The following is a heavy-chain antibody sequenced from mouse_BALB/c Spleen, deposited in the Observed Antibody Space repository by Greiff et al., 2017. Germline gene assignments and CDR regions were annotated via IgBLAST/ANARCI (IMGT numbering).Heavy chain of an antibody. J-gene: IGHJ4*01. V-gene: IGHV2-9*02. CDR1: GFSLTSYG. CDR3: ARDPYGYAMDY. Sequence: VMLVESGPGLVAPSQSLSITCTVSGFSLTSYGVHWVRQPPGKGLEWMGVIWAGGSTNYNSALMSRLSISKDNSKSQVFLKMNSLQTDDTAMYYCARDPYGYAMDYWGQGTSVTVSS. CDR2: IWAGGST. D-gene: IGHD1-1*01.